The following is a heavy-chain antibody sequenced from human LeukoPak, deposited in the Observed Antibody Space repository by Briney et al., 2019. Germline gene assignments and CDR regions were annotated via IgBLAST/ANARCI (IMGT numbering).Heavy chain of an antibody. CDR3: AKIPPYYYDRSGYYYFDY. CDR1: GFTFSIYA. D-gene: IGHD3-22*01. CDR2: ISSSGGDI. V-gene: IGHV3-23*01. J-gene: IGHJ4*02. Sequence: GGSLRLSCAASGFTFSIYAMNWVRQAPGGGVEWVSNISSSGGDIYYADSVKGRFTISRDNSENTLYLQMNSLRAEETAVYYCAKIPPYYYDRSGYYYFDYWGQGTLVTVSS.